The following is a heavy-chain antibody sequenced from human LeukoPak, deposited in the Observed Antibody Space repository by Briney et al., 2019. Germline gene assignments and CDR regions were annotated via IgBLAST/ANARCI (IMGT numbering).Heavy chain of an antibody. CDR1: GFTFDEYA. Sequence: GGSLRLSCAASGFTFDEYAMHGVRHAPGKGLEWVSLISGEGGSTYYADSVKGRFTISRDNSKNSLYLQMNSLRTEDTALYYCAKNGYNFHRIQYNWFDPWAREPWSPSPQ. V-gene: IGHV3-43*02. CDR3: AKNGYNFHRIQYNWFDP. CDR2: ISGEGGST. J-gene: IGHJ5*02. D-gene: IGHD5-24*01.